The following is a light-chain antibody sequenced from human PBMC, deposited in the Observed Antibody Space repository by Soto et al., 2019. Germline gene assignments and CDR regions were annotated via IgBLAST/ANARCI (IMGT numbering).Light chain of an antibody. CDR2: GNS. Sequence: QSVLTQPPSVSGAPGQRVTISCTGSSSNIGAGYDVHWYQQLPATAPKLLIYGNSNRSSGVPDRFSGSRSGTSASLAITGLQAGDEADYYCQSYDSSLSGHVVFGGGTQLTVL. CDR1: SSNIGAGYD. CDR3: QSYDSSLSGHVV. J-gene: IGLJ2*01. V-gene: IGLV1-40*01.